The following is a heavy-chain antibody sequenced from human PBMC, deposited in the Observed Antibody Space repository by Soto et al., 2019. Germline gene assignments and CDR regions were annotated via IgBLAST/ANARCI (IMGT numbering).Heavy chain of an antibody. D-gene: IGHD5-18*01. CDR1: GGTFSSYA. CDR3: AREETAPRGDTFDY. V-gene: IGHV1-69*13. J-gene: IGHJ4*02. Sequence: SVKVSCKASGGTFSSYAISWVRQAPGQGLEWMGGIIPIFGTANYAQKFQGRVTITADESTSTAYMELSSLRSEDTAVYYCAREETAPRGDTFDYWGQGTLVTVSS. CDR2: IIPIFGTA.